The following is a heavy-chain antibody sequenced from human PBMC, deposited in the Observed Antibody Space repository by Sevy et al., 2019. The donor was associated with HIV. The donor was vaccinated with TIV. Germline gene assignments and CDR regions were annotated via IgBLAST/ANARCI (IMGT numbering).Heavy chain of an antibody. V-gene: IGHV3-15*01. Sequence: GSLRLSCAASGFTFNNAWMSWVRQAPGKGLEWVGRIKSETDGGTTDYAAPVKGRFTISRDDSKNTLYLQMNSLKTEDTAVYYCTTGAYYYDSGGYRGFDYWGQRTLVTVSS. CDR2: IKSETDGGTT. CDR1: GFTFNNAW. J-gene: IGHJ4*02. D-gene: IGHD3-22*01. CDR3: TTGAYYYDSGGYRGFDY.